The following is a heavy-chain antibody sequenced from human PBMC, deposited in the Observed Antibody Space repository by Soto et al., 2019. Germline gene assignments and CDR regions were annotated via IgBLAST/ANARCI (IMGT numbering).Heavy chain of an antibody. D-gene: IGHD3-9*01. V-gene: IGHV3-30-3*01. CDR3: ARDYYDILTGYYFGY. Sequence: GGSLRLSCAASGFTFSSYAMHWVRQAPGKGLEWVAVISYDGSNKYYADSVKGRFTISRDNSKNTLYLQMNSLRAEDTAVYYCARDYYDILTGYYFGYWGQGTLVTVSS. CDR2: ISYDGSNK. CDR1: GFTFSSYA. J-gene: IGHJ4*02.